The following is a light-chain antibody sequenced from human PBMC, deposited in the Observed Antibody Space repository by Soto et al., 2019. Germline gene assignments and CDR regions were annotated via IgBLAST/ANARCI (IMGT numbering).Light chain of an antibody. J-gene: IGLJ2*01. CDR3: SSKGGSNSFAV. CDR1: SSDVGGYNY. Sequence: QSALTQPPSASGSPGQSVTISCTGTSSDVGGYNYVSWYQQHPGKAPQVMIYEVSKRPSGVPDRFSGSKSGNTASLTVSGLQAEDEADYYCSSKGGSNSFAVFGGGTKLTVL. V-gene: IGLV2-8*01. CDR2: EVS.